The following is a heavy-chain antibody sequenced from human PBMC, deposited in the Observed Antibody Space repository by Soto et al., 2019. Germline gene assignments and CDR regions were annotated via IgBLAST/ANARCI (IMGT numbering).Heavy chain of an antibody. CDR3: TRGPRPTSTGTGDV. V-gene: IGHV3-74*01. J-gene: IGHJ4*02. CDR2: INDDGIST. D-gene: IGHD1-1*01. Sequence: PGGSLRLSCAASGFTFRMYWMHWVRQVPGKGPEWVSRINDDGISTNYADSVKGRFTISRDNAKNTLYLQMNALRVEDTGVYYCTRGPRPTSTGTGDVWGQGTLVTVSS. CDR1: GFTFRMYW.